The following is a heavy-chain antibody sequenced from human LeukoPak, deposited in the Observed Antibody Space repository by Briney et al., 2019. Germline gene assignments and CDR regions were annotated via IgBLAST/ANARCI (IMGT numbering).Heavy chain of an antibody. J-gene: IGHJ3*02. CDR1: GGSISSYY. V-gene: IGHV4-59*01. Sequence: SETLSLTCTVSGGSISSYYWSWIRQPPGKGREWIGYIYYSGSTNYNPSLKSRVTISVNTSKNQFSLKLSSVTAADTAVYYCAIAAPRAWSAFDIWGQGTMVTVSS. CDR2: IYYSGST. D-gene: IGHD2-8*01. CDR3: AIAAPRAWSAFDI.